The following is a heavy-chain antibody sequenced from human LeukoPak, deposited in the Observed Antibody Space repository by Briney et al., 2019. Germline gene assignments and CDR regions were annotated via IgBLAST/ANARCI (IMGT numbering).Heavy chain of an antibody. CDR3: AGIRGRWLQLWY. J-gene: IGHJ4*02. D-gene: IGHD5-24*01. CDR2: ISSSSSYI. V-gene: IGHV3-21*04. CDR1: GFTFSSYS. Sequence: PGGSLRLSCAASGFTFSSYSMNWVRQAPGKGLEWVSSISSSSSYIYYADSVKGRFTISRDNSKNTLYLQMNSLRAEDTAVYYCAGIRGRWLQLWYWGQGTLVTVSS.